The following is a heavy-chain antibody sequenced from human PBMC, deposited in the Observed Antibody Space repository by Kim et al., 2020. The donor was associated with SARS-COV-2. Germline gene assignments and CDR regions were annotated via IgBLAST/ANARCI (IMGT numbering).Heavy chain of an antibody. CDR1: GFTFSNYW. CDR2: VASDGSST. Sequence: GGSLRLSCAASGFTFSNYWMHWVRQAPGKGLVWVSRVASDGSSTSYADTVKGRFTISRDNAKNTLYLQMNSLRAEDTAVYYCASGSSSTTNYGMDVWGQGTTVIVSS. J-gene: IGHJ6*02. D-gene: IGHD6-6*01. CDR3: ASGSSSTTNYGMDV. V-gene: IGHV3-74*01.